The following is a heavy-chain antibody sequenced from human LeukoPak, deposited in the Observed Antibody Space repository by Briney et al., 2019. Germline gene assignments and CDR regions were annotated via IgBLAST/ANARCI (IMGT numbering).Heavy chain of an antibody. J-gene: IGHJ4*02. CDR1: GYTFTSYY. CDR3: ARPFEKYYDILTGYWTLDY. Sequence: GASVKVSCKASGYTFTSYYMHWVRQAPGQGLEWMGIINPSGGSTSYAQKFQGRVTMTRDTSTSTVYMELSSLRSEDTAVYYCARPFEKYYDILTGYWTLDYWGQGTLVTVSS. CDR2: INPSGGST. D-gene: IGHD3-9*01. V-gene: IGHV1-46*01.